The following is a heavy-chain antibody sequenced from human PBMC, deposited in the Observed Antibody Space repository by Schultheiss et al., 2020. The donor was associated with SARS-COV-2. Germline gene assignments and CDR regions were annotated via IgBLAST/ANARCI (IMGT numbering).Heavy chain of an antibody. CDR1: GGSISSSSYY. D-gene: IGHD1-26*01. CDR3: ARNKGYYAYYFDY. V-gene: IGHV4-39*07. J-gene: IGHJ4*02. CDR2: IYTSGST. Sequence: SQTLSLTCTVSGGSISSSSYYWGWIRQPPGKGLEWIGSIYTSGSTNYNPSLKSRVTISVDTSKNQFSLKLSSVTAADTAVYYCARNKGYYAYYFDYWGQGTLVTVSS.